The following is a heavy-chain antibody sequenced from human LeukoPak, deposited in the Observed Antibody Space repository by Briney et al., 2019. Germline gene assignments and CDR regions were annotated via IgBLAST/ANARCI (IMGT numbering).Heavy chain of an antibody. V-gene: IGHV3-9*03. J-gene: IGHJ4*02. CDR3: AKEGSSWSTFDY. CDR1: GFTFDDYA. D-gene: IGHD6-13*01. Sequence: GGSLRLSCAASGFTFDDYAMHWVRQAPGKGVEWVAYISGSGHDINYSESAKGRFTISRDNAKNSLYLQMNSLRAEDMALYYCAKEGSSWSTFDYWGQGTLVTVSS. CDR2: ISGSGHDI.